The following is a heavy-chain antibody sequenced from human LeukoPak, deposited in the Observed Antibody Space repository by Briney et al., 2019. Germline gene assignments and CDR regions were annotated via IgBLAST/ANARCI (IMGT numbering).Heavy chain of an antibody. Sequence: PSERVSLTCLVSRGSIRSNIYYGGGIREPPEEGRERLGIIYYSGTTYYNPSIKSRVTISIDTPETQFSLKLSSVTAADTAVYYSATRPTAPVYYFDSWGQGPLVTDS. CDR1: RGSIRSNIYY. J-gene: IGHJ4*02. CDR3: ATRPTAPVYYFDS. CDR2: IYYSGTT. V-gene: IGHV4-39*01. D-gene: IGHD4-17*01.